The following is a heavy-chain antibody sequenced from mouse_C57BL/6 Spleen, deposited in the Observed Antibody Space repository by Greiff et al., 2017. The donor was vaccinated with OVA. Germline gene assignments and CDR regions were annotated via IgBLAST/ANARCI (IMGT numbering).Heavy chain of an antibody. CDR1: GYTFTSYW. Sequence: QVQLQQPGAELVRPGSSVKLSCKASGYTFTSYWMHWVKQRPIQGLEWIGNIDPSDSETHYNQKFKDKATLTVDQSSSTAYMQLSSLTSEDSAVYYCARGGITTRYAMDYWGQGTSVTVSS. V-gene: IGHV1-52*01. D-gene: IGHD2-4*01. CDR2: IDPSDSET. CDR3: ARGGITTRYAMDY. J-gene: IGHJ4*01.